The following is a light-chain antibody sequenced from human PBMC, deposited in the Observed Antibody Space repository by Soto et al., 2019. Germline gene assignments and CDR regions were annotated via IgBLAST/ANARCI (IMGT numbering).Light chain of an antibody. V-gene: IGKV1-39*01. CDR1: QSIGVY. Sequence: DIQMTQSPSSLSASVGDRVTISCRASQSIGVYLNWYQQKPGKAPKLLIYAASSLQSGVPSRFSASGSGTDFTLTITSLQPEDFATYYCQQSHSTLFSFGPGTRVDI. J-gene: IGKJ3*01. CDR2: AAS. CDR3: QQSHSTLFS.